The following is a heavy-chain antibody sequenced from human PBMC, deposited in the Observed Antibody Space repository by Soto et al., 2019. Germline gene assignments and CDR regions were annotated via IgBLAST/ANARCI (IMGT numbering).Heavy chain of an antibody. J-gene: IGHJ4*02. Sequence: EVQLLESGGGLVQPGGSLRLSCAASGFTFSSYAMSWVRQAPGKGLEWVSAISGSGGSTYYADSVKGRFTISRDNSKNTLYLQMNSLRAEDTAVYYCAKVGGYYSGSPYYFDYWGQGTLVTVSS. CDR2: ISGSGGST. D-gene: IGHD1-26*01. CDR3: AKVGGYYSGSPYYFDY. CDR1: GFTFSSYA. V-gene: IGHV3-23*01.